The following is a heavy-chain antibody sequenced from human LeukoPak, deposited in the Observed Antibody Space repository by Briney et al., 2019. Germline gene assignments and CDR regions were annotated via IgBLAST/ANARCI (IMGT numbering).Heavy chain of an antibody. D-gene: IGHD3-22*01. CDR1: GYTFTSYY. Sequence: ASVKGSCKASGYTFTSYYMHWVRQAPGQGLEWMGIINPSGGSTSYAQKFQGRVTMTRDMSTSTVYMELSSLRSEDTAVYYCARVRRYYDSSGLFDYWGQGTLVTVSS. J-gene: IGHJ4*02. V-gene: IGHV1-46*01. CDR2: INPSGGST. CDR3: ARVRRYYDSSGLFDY.